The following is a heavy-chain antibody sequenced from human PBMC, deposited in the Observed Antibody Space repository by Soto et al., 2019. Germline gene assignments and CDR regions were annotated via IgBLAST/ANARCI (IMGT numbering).Heavy chain of an antibody. Sequence: GASVKVSCKAFGYTFTSYAIHWVRQAPGQRLEWMGWINAGNGNTKYEQKFQGRVTFSIDTSTRTVFLELTSLKFDDAAVYYCARGFIPENYWGQGTRVTVSS. V-gene: IGHV1-3*01. CDR1: GYTFTSYA. CDR2: INAGNGNT. CDR3: ARGFIPENY. D-gene: IGHD2-2*01. J-gene: IGHJ4*02.